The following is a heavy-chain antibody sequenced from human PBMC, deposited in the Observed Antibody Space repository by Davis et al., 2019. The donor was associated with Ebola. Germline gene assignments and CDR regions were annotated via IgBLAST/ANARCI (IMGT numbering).Heavy chain of an antibody. D-gene: IGHD3-22*01. CDR1: GYSFTSYW. V-gene: IGHV5-51*01. CDR2: IYPGDSDT. Sequence: GESLKISCKGSGYSFTSYWIAWVRQMPGKGLEWMGIIYPGDSDTRYSQSFQGQVTISADKSISTAYLQWSSLKASDTAMYYCARKGVSSGYPGYYYYGMDVWGQGTTVTVSS. J-gene: IGHJ6*02. CDR3: ARKGVSSGYPGYYYYGMDV.